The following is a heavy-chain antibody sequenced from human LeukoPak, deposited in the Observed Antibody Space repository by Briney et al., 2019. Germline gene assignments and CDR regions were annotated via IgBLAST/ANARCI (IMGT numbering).Heavy chain of an antibody. D-gene: IGHD3-10*01. CDR3: AKERNYYGSGSSTDFDF. CDR2: ISYDGTNK. V-gene: IGHV3-30*18. CDR1: GFTFSSYD. J-gene: IGHJ4*02. Sequence: GGSLRLSCAASGFTFSSYDMHWVRQAPGKGLEWVAVISYDGTNKYYADGSVKGRFTISRDNSRDTLYLQMNSLSAEDTAVYYCAKERNYYGSGSSTDFDFWGQGTLVTVSS.